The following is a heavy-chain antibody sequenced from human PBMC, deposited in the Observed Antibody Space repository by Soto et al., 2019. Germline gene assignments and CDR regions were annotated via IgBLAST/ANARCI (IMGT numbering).Heavy chain of an antibody. V-gene: IGHV4-34*01. CDR2: INHSGST. J-gene: IGHJ4*02. CDR1: GGSFSGYY. D-gene: IGHD3-22*01. CDR3: ARGVTMIVVVIPYFDY. Sequence: QVQLQQWGAGLLKPSETLSLTCAVYGGSFSGYYWSWIRQPPGKGLEWIGEINHSGSTNYNPSLKSRVTISVDTSKNQFSLKLSSVTAADTAVYYCARGVTMIVVVIPYFDYWGQGTLVTVSS.